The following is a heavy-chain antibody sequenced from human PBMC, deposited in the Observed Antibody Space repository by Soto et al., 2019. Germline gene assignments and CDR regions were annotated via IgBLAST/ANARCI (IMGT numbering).Heavy chain of an antibody. CDR3: ASEACIVGTNYYYGMDV. D-gene: IGHD1-26*01. Sequence: GASVKVSCKASGYTFTSYAMHWVRQAPGQGLEWMGIINPSGGSTSYAQKFQGRVTMTRDTSTSTVYMELSSLRSEDTAVYYCASEACIVGTNYYYGMDVWGQGTTVTVSS. CDR1: GYTFTSYA. CDR2: INPSGGST. J-gene: IGHJ6*02. V-gene: IGHV1-46*01.